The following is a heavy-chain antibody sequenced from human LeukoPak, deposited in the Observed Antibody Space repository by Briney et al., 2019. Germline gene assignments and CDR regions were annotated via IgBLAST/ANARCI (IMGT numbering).Heavy chain of an antibody. CDR1: GYSISSGYY. CDR2: IYHSGST. Sequence: SETLSLTCTVSGYSISSGYYWGWIRQPPGKGLEWIGSIYHSGSTYYNPSLKSRVTISVDTSKNQFSLKLSSVTAADTAVYYCARLWFGELFPGGGWFDPWGQGTLVTVSS. CDR3: ARLWFGELFPGGGWFDP. V-gene: IGHV4-38-2*02. D-gene: IGHD3-10*01. J-gene: IGHJ5*02.